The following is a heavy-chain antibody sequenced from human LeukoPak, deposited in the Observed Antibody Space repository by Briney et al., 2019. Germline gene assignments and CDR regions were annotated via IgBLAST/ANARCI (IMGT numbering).Heavy chain of an antibody. CDR2: ISDYNCNT. V-gene: IGHV1-18*01. CDR1: GYTFTSYG. Sequence: ASVKVSCKASGYTFTSYGISWVRQAPGQGLEWMGWISDYNCNTKYAQKLQGRVTLTTDTSTSTAYMELRSLRSDGTAVYYCARDHFPAGTKGPFSGMDGWGQGTTVTASS. CDR3: ARDHFPAGTKGPFSGMDG. D-gene: IGHD6-13*01. J-gene: IGHJ6*02.